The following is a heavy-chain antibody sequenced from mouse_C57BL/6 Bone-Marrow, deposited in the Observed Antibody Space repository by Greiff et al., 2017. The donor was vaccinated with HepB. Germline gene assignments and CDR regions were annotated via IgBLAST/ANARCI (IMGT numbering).Heavy chain of an antibody. CDR1: GYSITSGYY. CDR3: ARGGYSNYWYFDV. J-gene: IGHJ1*03. D-gene: IGHD2-5*01. CDR2: ISYDGSN. V-gene: IGHV3-6*01. Sequence: DVQLQESGPGLVKPSQSLSLTCSVTGYSITSGYYWNWIRQFPGNKLEWMGYISYDGSNNYNPSLKNRISITRDTSKNQFFLKLNSVTTEDTATYYCARGGYSNYWYFDVWGTGTTVTVSS.